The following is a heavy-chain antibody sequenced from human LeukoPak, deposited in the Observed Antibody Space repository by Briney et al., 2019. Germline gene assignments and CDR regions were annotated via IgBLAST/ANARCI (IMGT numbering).Heavy chain of an antibody. CDR1: GFTFSSYA. J-gene: IGHJ4*02. CDR3: AKEWIHRWSTDY. CDR2: ISGSGGST. V-gene: IGHV3-23*01. D-gene: IGHD5-18*01. Sequence: PGGSLRLSCAASGFTFSSYAMNWVRQAPGKGLEWVSTISGSGGSTYYAESVKGRFTISRDNSKNTLYLQMNSLGAEDTAVYYCAKEWIHRWSTDYWGQGTLVTVSS.